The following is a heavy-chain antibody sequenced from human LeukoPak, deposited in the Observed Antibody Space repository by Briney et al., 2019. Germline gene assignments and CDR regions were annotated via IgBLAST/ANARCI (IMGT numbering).Heavy chain of an antibody. CDR3: ARVADYDFLSGYYSPFDH. J-gene: IGHJ4*02. CDR1: GFSFSRYW. V-gene: IGHV3-7*01. Sequence: GGSLRLSCAASGFSFSRYWMTWVRQAPGKGLEWVANIKGDESDDHYVASVRGRFTIFRDNAERSLYLQMNNLRAEDTGVYYCARVADYDFLSGYYSPFDHWGQGVLVIVSS. D-gene: IGHD3-3*01. CDR2: IKGDESDD.